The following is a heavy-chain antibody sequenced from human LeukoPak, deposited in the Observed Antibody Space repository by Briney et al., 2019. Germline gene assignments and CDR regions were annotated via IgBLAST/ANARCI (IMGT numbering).Heavy chain of an antibody. Sequence: SETLSPTCTVSGGSISSGDCYWSWIRQPPGKGLEWIGYISYSGSTYYNPSLKSRVAISVDTSKNQFSLKLSSVTAADTAVYYCARVYDSSAYYGYYFDYWGQGTLVTVSS. J-gene: IGHJ4*02. D-gene: IGHD3-22*01. CDR2: ISYSGST. V-gene: IGHV4-30-4*01. CDR3: ARVYDSSAYYGYYFDY. CDR1: GGSISSGDCY.